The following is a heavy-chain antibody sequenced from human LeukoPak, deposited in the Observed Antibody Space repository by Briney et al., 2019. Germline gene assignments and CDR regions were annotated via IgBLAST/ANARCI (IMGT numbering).Heavy chain of an antibody. Sequence: GGSLRLSCAASGFTVSSNYMSWVRQAPGKGLEWVSVIYSGGSTYYADSVKGRFTISRDNSKNTLYLQMNSLRAEDTAVYYCARDPSGRWNDAFDIWGQGTMVTVSS. J-gene: IGHJ3*02. CDR2: IYSGGST. CDR3: ARDPSGRWNDAFDI. D-gene: IGHD1-1*01. V-gene: IGHV3-53*01. CDR1: GFTVSSNY.